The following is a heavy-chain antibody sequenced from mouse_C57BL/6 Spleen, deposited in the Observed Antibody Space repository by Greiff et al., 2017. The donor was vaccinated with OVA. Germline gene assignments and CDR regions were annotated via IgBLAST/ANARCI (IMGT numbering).Heavy chain of an antibody. CDR2: IDPSDSYT. CDR1: GYTFTSYW. Sequence: QVQLQQPGAELVRPGTSVKLSCKASGYTFTSYWMHWVKQRPGQGLEWIGVIDPSDSYTNYNQKFKGKATLTVDTSSSTAYMQLSSLTSEDSAVYYCARGGDSLYFDVWGTGTTVTVSS. CDR3: ARGGDSLYFDV. J-gene: IGHJ1*03. V-gene: IGHV1-59*01.